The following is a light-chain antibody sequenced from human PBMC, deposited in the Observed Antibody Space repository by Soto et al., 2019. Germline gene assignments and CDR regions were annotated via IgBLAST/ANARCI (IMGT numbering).Light chain of an antibody. CDR2: DAS. J-gene: IGKJ2*01. CDR1: QSVSSN. CDR3: QQYNNWPLYT. V-gene: IGKV3-15*01. Sequence: EIVMTQSPATLSVSPGERATLSCRASQSVSSNLAWYQQKPGQAPRLLIYDASTRATGIPARFSGSGSGTEFTLTISSRRSEAFAVYYCQQYNNWPLYTFGQGTKLEIE.